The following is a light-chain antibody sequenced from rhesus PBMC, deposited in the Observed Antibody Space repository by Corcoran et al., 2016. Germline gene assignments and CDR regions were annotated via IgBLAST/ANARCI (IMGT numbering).Light chain of an antibody. V-gene: IGKV1-22*01. CDR1: QSISSW. Sequence: DIQMTQSPSSLSASVGDTVTITCRASQSISSWLNWYQQKPGNAPQLLIYKASSLQSGVPSRFSGSGSGTDFTLTISSRQPEDFATYYCLQYSSAPYTFGQGTKVEIK. CDR2: KAS. J-gene: IGKJ2*01. CDR3: LQYSSAPYT.